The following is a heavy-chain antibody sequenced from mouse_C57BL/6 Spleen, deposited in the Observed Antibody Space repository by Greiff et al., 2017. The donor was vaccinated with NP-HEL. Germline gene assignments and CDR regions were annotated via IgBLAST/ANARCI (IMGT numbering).Heavy chain of an antibody. J-gene: IGHJ1*03. V-gene: IGHV5-4*01. D-gene: IGHD4-1*01. Sequence: EVHLVESGGGLVKPGGSLKLSCAASGFTFSSYAMSWVRQTPEQRLEWVATISDGGSYTYYPDNVKGRFTISRDNAKNNLYLQMSHLKSEDTAMYYCARDQMGREGYFDVWGTGTTVTVSS. CDR2: ISDGGSYT. CDR3: ARDQMGREGYFDV. CDR1: GFTFSSYA.